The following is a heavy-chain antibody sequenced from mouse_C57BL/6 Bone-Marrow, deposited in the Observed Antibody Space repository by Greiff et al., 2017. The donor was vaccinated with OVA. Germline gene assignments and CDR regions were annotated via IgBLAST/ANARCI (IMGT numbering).Heavy chain of an antibody. V-gene: IGHV5-16*01. J-gene: IGHJ2*01. CDR3: ARESTGFDY. CDR2: INYDGSST. CDR1: GFTFSDYY. D-gene: IGHD4-1*02. Sequence: EVKLVESGEGLVKPGGSLKLSCTASGFTFSDYYMAWVRQVPEKGLEWVANINYDGSSTYYLDSLKSRFIISRDNAKNILYLQMSSLKSEDTATYYCARESTGFDYWGQGTTLTVSS.